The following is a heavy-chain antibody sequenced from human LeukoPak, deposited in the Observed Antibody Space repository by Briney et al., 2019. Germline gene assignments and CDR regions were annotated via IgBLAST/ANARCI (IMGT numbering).Heavy chain of an antibody. J-gene: IGHJ2*01. D-gene: IGHD6-13*01. CDR3: ARGRRSSPYWYFDL. Sequence: GGSLRLSCAASGFTVSSNYMSWVRQAPGKGLEWASVTYSGGSTYYADSVKGRSTISRDNSKNTLYLQMNSLRAEDTAVYYCARGRRSSPYWYFDLWGRGTLVTVSS. V-gene: IGHV3-66*02. CDR1: GFTVSSNY. CDR2: TYSGGST.